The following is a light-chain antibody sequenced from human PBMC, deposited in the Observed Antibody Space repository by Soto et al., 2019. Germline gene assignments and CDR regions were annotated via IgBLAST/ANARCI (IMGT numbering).Light chain of an antibody. CDR3: QQSDTTPWT. V-gene: IGKV1-39*01. J-gene: IGKJ1*01. CDR1: QTIRNY. CDR2: GAS. Sequence: DIQMTQSPSSLSAFVGDRITITCRPSQTIRNYVNWYQQRPGKAPKFLIYGASTLQSGVPSRFSGRRSVTDFTLTIDSVQPEYFAIYVCQQSDTTPWTFGLGTKVEF.